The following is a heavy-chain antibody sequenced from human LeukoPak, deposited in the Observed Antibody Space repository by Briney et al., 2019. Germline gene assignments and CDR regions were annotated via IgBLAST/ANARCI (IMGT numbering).Heavy chain of an antibody. CDR2: ISDHESGSNE. J-gene: IGHJ4*02. D-gene: IGHD2-21*01. Sequence: PGGSLRLSCAASGFTFSSYAFHWVRQAPGKGLEWVALISDHESGSNEYYAASVKGRFTISRDNSRKTLSLQMNTLRIEDTAVYYCARSRGYCGGEAQCGFTYWGQGTLVTVSS. CDR1: GFTFSSYA. CDR3: ARSRGYCGGEAQCGFTY. V-gene: IGHV3-30-3*01.